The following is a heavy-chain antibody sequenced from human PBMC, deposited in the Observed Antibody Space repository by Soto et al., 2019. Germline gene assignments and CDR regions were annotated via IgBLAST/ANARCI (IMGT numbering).Heavy chain of an antibody. CDR1: GFICSSYD. D-gene: IGHD2-8*02. Sequence: EVQMFESGGGLAQPGGSLRLSCAASGFICSSYDMSWVRQAPGKGLEWVSTILVDGRTFYVDSVKCRFTISRDSSKNTVYLQMNSLTAGDTALYYCAKATATGGGAFDICGQGTMVTVSS. V-gene: IGHV3-23*01. J-gene: IGHJ3*02. CDR2: ILVDGRT. CDR3: AKATATGGGAFDI.